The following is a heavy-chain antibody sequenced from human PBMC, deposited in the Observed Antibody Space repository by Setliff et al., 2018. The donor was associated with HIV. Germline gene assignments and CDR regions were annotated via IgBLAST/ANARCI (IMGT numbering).Heavy chain of an antibody. J-gene: IGHJ6*02. Sequence: AASVKVSCKASGYTFTGYYMHWVRQAPGQGLEWMGWINPNSGGTNYAQKFQGRVTMTRDTSISTAYMELSRLRSDDTAVYYCARTGYSSGWYYYYGMDVWGQGTTVTVSS. CDR3: ARTGYSSGWYYYYGMDV. V-gene: IGHV1-2*02. D-gene: IGHD6-19*01. CDR1: GYTFTGYY. CDR2: INPNSGGT.